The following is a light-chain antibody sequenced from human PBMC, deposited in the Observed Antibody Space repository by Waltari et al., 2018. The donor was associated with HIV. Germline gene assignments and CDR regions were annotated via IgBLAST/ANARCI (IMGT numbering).Light chain of an antibody. CDR3: ATWDDSLNGRGV. Sequence: QSVLTQPPSASGTPGQRVTISCSGSSSNIRSNTVNWYQQLPGTAPKLLIYSNNQRPSGVPDRFAGYKSGTSASLAISGLQSEDEAYYYCATWDDSLNGRGVFGGGTKLTVL. J-gene: IGLJ3*02. CDR1: SSNIRSNT. CDR2: SNN. V-gene: IGLV1-44*01.